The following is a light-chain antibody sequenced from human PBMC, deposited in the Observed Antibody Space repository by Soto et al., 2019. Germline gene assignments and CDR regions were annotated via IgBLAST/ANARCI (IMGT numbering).Light chain of an antibody. J-gene: IGLJ2*01. CDR2: EVS. CDR3: SSYAGSSNFV. V-gene: IGLV2-8*01. CDR1: SSDVGAYNY. Sequence: QSVLTQPPSASGSPGQSVTISCTGTSSDVGAYNYVSWYQQHPGKAPKLMIYEVSQRPSGVPDRFSGSKSGNTASLTVSGLQAEDEADYYCSSYAGSSNFVFGGGTKVTVL.